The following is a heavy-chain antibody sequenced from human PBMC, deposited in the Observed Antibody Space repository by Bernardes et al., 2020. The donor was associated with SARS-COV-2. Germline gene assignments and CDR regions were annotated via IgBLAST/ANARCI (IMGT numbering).Heavy chain of an antibody. J-gene: IGHJ6*02. V-gene: IGHV1-2*02. CDR3: ARDPDYPIDV. CDR1: GYGFTDCY. CDR2: TNPNSGGT. Sequence: ASVKVSCTTSGYGFTDCYMHRARQAPGQGLEGMGWTNPNSGGTKYAQKFRGRGTMTRDTSINTAYLVLSSLRSDDTALYDCARDPDYPIDVWGQGTPVTVSS.